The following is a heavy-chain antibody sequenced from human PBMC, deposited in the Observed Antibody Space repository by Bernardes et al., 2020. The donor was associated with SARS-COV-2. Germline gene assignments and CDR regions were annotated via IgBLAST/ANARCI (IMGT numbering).Heavy chain of an antibody. CDR2: PDPVYGEK. D-gene: IGHD3-3*01. Sequence: ASVKVSCKVSGSTLSVLSMHWVRQVPGKGLEWMGGPDPVYGEKIYAQKFQGRVTLTEDTSTDTAYMELSNLRSEDTAVYYCATDSIFGVVVYALTHWGQGTTVTVSS. J-gene: IGHJ6*02. CDR1: GSTLSVLS. CDR3: ATDSIFGVVVYALTH. V-gene: IGHV1-24*01.